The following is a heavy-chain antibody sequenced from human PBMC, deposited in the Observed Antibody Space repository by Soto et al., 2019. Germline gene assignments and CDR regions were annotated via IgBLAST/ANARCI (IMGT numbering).Heavy chain of an antibody. CDR2: ISYDGSNK. CDR1: GFTFSSYG. J-gene: IGHJ4*02. CDR3: AKVGTNAFWSGYWY. V-gene: IGHV3-30*18. Sequence: QVQLVESGGGVVQPGRSLRLSCAASGFTFSSYGMHWVRQAPGKGLEWVAVISYDGSNKYYADSVKGRFTISRDNSKKPLYLQMNSLRAEDTAVYYCAKVGTNAFWSGYWYWGQGTLVTVSS. D-gene: IGHD3-3*01.